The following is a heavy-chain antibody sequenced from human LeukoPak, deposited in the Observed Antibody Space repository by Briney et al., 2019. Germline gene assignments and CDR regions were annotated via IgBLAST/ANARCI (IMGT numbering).Heavy chain of an antibody. CDR3: AGHHQAYSRTY. CDR2: IRYDGSNA. Sequence: PGGSLRLSCAASGFIFSSYGMHWVRQAPSKGLEWLAFIRYDGSNAYYADSVKGRFTISRDNAKDTLYLQMNSLRAEDTAVYYCAGHHQAYSRTYWGQGTLVTVSS. V-gene: IGHV3-30*02. D-gene: IGHD6-13*01. J-gene: IGHJ4*02. CDR1: GFIFSSYG.